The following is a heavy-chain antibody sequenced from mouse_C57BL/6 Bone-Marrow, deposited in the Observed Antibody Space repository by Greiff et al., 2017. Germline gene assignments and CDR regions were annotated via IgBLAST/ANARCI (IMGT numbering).Heavy chain of an antibody. Sequence: VKLMESGAELMKPGASVKLSCKATGYTFTGYWIEWVKQRPGHGLEWIGEILPGSGSTNYNEKFKGKATFPADTSSNTAYMQLSSLTTEASSIYYCAREGGSSPYYFDYWGQGTTLTVSS. V-gene: IGHV1-9*01. CDR1: GYTFTGYW. CDR2: ILPGSGST. J-gene: IGHJ2*01. CDR3: AREGGSSPYYFDY. D-gene: IGHD1-1*01.